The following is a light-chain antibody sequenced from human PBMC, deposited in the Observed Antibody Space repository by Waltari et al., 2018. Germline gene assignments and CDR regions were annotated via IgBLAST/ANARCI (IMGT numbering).Light chain of an antibody. Sequence: DIQMTQSPSSLSAAVGDRVTITCPASQGINNYLAWFQQKPGKAPKSLIYGASNLQSGVPSKFSGSGSGTDFTLTINSLQPEDFATYYCQQYNAYPHTFGQGTKLEIK. CDR3: QQYNAYPHT. CDR1: QGINNY. CDR2: GAS. J-gene: IGKJ2*01. V-gene: IGKV1-16*02.